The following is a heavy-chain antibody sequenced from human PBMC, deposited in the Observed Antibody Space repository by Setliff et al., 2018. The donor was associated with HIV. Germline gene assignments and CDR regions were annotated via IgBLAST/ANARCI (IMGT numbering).Heavy chain of an antibody. D-gene: IGHD3-10*01. V-gene: IGHV4-61*08. CDR3: ARNRVPSSL. CDR2: IYYSGST. J-gene: IGHJ4*02. Sequence: SETLSLTCAVSGGSISSGGYSWSWIRQPPGKGLEWIGSIYYSGSTNYNPSLKSRVTISVVTSKNQFSLKLSSVTAADTAVYYCARNRVPSSLWGQGTLVTVSS. CDR1: GGSISSGGYS.